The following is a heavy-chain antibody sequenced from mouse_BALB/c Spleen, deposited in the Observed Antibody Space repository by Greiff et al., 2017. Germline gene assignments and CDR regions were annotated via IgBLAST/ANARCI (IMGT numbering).Heavy chain of an antibody. D-gene: IGHD2-4*01. CDR1: GYAFTNYL. Sequence: VQLQQSGAELVRPGTSVKVSCKASGYAFTNYLIEWVKQRPGQGLEWIGVINPGSGGTNYNEKFKGKATLTADKSSSTAYMQLSSLTSDDSAVYFCARGITTRFAYWGQGTLVTVSA. CDR3: ARGITTRFAY. J-gene: IGHJ3*01. CDR2: INPGSGGT. V-gene: IGHV1-54*03.